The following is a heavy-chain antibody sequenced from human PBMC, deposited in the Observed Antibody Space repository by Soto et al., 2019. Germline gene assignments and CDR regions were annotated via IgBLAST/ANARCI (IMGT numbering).Heavy chain of an antibody. Sequence: GESLKLSCKGSGYSFTIYWIGLGRQMPGKGLEWMGIIYPGDSDTRYSPSFQGQVTISADKSISTAYLQWSSLKASDTAMYYCARLITMVRGVIISYYYYGMDVWGQGTTVTVSS. CDR1: GYSFTIYW. CDR2: IYPGDSDT. CDR3: ARLITMVRGVIISYYYYGMDV. D-gene: IGHD3-10*01. V-gene: IGHV5-51*01. J-gene: IGHJ6*02.